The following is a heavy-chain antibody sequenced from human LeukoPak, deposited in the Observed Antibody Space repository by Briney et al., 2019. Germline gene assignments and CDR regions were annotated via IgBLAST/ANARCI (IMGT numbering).Heavy chain of an antibody. CDR3: AQTYYYGSGSYYPPR. CDR1: GGSISSYY. D-gene: IGHD3-10*01. Sequence: SETLSLTCTVSGGSISSYYCSWIRQPAGKGLEWIGRIYTSGSTNYNPSLKSRVTMSVDTSKHQFSLKLSSVTAADTAVYYCAQTYYYGSGSYYPPRWGQGTLVTVSS. CDR2: IYTSGST. V-gene: IGHV4-4*07. J-gene: IGHJ4*02.